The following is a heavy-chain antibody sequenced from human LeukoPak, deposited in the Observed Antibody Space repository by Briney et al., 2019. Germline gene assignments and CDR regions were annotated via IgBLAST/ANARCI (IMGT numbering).Heavy chain of an antibody. J-gene: IGHJ6*03. Sequence: PSETLSLTCTVSGGSTSSYYWSWIRQPPGKGLEWIGYIYYGGSTNYNPSLKSRVTISVDTSKNQFSLQLNSVTPEDTAVYYCARAKNYSSSSHRNGTNRYYYYMDVWGKGTTVTVSS. V-gene: IGHV4-59*12. CDR1: GGSTSSYY. CDR3: ARAKNYSSSSHRNGTNRYYYYMDV. CDR2: IYYGGST. D-gene: IGHD6-6*01.